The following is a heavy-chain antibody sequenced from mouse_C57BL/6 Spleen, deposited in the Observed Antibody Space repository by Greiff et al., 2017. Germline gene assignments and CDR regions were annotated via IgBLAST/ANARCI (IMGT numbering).Heavy chain of an antibody. J-gene: IGHJ2*01. V-gene: IGHV3-6*01. CDR3: ARDGGYSFDY. CDR1: GYSITSGYY. CDR2: ISYDGSN. Sequence: VQLKESGPGLVKPSQSLSLTCSVTGYSITSGYYWNWIRQFPGNKLEWMGYISYDGSNNYNPSLKNRISITRDTSKNQFFLKLNSVTTEDTATYYCARDGGYSFDYWGQGTTLTVSS.